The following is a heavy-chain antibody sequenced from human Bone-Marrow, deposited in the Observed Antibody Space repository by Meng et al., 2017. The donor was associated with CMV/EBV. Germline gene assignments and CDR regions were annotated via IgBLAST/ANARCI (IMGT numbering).Heavy chain of an antibody. V-gene: IGHV3-66*02. CDR1: GFTVSSNY. CDR3: ARDLVGYNTIDY. J-gene: IGHJ4*02. Sequence: GESLKISCAASGFTVSSNYMSWVRQAPGKGLEWVSVIYSGGSTYYADSVKGRFTISRDNSKNTLYLQMNRLRAEDTAVYYCARDLVGYNTIDYWGQGTLVTVSS. D-gene: IGHD5-24*01. CDR2: IYSGGST.